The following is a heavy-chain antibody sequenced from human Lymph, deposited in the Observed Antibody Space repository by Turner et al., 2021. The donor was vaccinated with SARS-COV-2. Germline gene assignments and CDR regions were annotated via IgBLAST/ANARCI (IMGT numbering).Heavy chain of an antibody. D-gene: IGHD2-21*02. CDR2: IFYKGNT. V-gene: IGHV4-59*01. CDR3: ARQTVNNWVDP. J-gene: IGHJ5*02. Sequence: QVQLQESGPRLVKPLETLSLTCTVSGGSMNNNYWSWIRQPPGKRLEWIGFIFYKGNTNYNPSLKSRITISVDTSENQFSLKLTSVTAADTAIYYCARQTVNNWVDPWGQGTLVTVSS. CDR1: GGSMNNNY.